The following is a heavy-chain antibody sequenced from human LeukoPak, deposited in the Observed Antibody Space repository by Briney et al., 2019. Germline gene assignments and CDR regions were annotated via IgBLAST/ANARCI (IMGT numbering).Heavy chain of an antibody. CDR3: ARVSNYDILTGTDGIDI. CDR1: GFTFSDQY. V-gene: IGHV3-72*01. Sequence: GGSLRLSCAASGFTFSDQYMDWVRQAPGKGLEWVGRTRNKANSYTTEYAASVKGRFTISRDDSKNSLYLKMNSLKTEDTAVYYCARVSNYDILTGTDGIDIWGQGTMVTVSS. D-gene: IGHD3-9*01. CDR2: TRNKANSYTT. J-gene: IGHJ3*02.